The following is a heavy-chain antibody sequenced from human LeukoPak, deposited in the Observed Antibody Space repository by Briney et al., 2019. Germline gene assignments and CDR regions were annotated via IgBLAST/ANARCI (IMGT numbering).Heavy chain of an antibody. D-gene: IGHD3-22*01. CDR3: ARQNSITMIDC. V-gene: IGHV4-31*11. J-gene: IGHJ4*02. Sequence: SETLSLACAVYGGSFSGYYWSWIRQHPGKGLEWIGYIYYSGSTYYNPSLKSRVTISVDTSKNQFSLKLSSVTAADTAVYYCARQNSITMIDCWGPGTLVTVSS. CDR2: IYYSGST. CDR1: GGSFSGYY.